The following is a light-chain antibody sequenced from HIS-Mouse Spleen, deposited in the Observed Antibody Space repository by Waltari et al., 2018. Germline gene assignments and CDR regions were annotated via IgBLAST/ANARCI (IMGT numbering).Light chain of an antibody. Sequence: SYELTQPPSVSVSPGQTASITCSGDKLGDKYACWYQQKPGQSPVLVIYQDSKRHSGIPGRFSGSTSGNTATLTISGTQAMDEADYYCQAWDSSYSVFGGGTKLTVL. J-gene: IGLJ2*01. CDR1: KLGDKY. V-gene: IGLV3-1*01. CDR2: QDS. CDR3: QAWDSSYSV.